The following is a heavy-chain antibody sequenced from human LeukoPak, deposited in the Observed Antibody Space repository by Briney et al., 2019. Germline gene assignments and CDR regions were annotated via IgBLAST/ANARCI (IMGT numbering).Heavy chain of an antibody. CDR3: ARDYADYVGYFFFDY. CDR1: GITFSTCG. D-gene: IGHD4-17*01. V-gene: IGHV3-23*01. Sequence: PGGSLRLSCAVSGITFSTCGWNWVRQAPGKGLEWVSSISGGGETTYYADSAKGRFTISRDNSQNTLYLQMNSLRAEDTAVYYCARDYADYVGYFFFDYWGQGTLVTVSS. CDR2: ISGGGETT. J-gene: IGHJ4*02.